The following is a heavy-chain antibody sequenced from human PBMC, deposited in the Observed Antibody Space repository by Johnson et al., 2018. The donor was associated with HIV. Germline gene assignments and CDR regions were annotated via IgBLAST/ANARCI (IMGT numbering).Heavy chain of an antibody. Sequence: VQLVESGGGVVQPGRSLRLSCAASGFTFSSYGMHWVRQAPGKGLEWVAVISYDGSNKYYADSVKGRFTISRDNSKNTLYLQMNSLRAEDTAVYYCARDGVCQLLSVAFDIWGQGTMVTVSS. CDR3: ARDGVCQLLSVAFDI. CDR2: ISYDGSNK. J-gene: IGHJ3*02. V-gene: IGHV3-30*03. D-gene: IGHD2-2*01. CDR1: GFTFSSYG.